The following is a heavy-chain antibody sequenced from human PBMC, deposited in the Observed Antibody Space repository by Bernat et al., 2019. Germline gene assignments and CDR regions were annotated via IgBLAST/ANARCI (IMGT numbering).Heavy chain of an antibody. CDR3: ARGDSSSWYSPMDY. CDR1: GFTFSSYW. J-gene: IGHJ4*02. D-gene: IGHD6-13*01. Sequence: EVQLVESGGGLGQPGGSLRLSCAASGFTFSSYWMHWVRQAPGKGLVWVSRINSDGSSTSYADSVKGRFTISRDNAKNTLYLQMNSLRAEDTAVYYCARGDSSSWYSPMDYWGQGTLVTVAS. CDR2: INSDGSST. V-gene: IGHV3-74*02.